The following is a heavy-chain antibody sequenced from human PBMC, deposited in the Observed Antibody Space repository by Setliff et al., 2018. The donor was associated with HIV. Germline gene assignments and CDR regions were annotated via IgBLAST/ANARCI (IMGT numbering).Heavy chain of an antibody. Sequence: GASVKVSCKASGGTFNTYDISWVRQAPGQGLEWMGGIIPSFDITNYAQKFQGRVTMTRDTSISTAYMELSRLRSDDTAVYYCARGPITMIVVYFDYWGQGTLVTVSS. CDR3: ARGPITMIVVYFDY. J-gene: IGHJ4*02. V-gene: IGHV1-2*02. D-gene: IGHD3-22*01. CDR2: IIPSFDIT. CDR1: GGTFNTYD.